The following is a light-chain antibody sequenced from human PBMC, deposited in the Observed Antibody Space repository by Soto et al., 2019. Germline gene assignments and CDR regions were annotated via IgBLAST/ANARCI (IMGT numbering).Light chain of an antibody. Sequence: DIQMTQSPSTLSASVGDRVTITCRASQSISSWLAWYQQKPGKAPKLLIYKASSLESGVPSRFSGSGSGTEFTLTISSLQPDDFATYYCQQYRTWWTFGQGTKVEI. CDR3: QQYRTWWT. CDR1: QSISSW. J-gene: IGKJ1*01. CDR2: KAS. V-gene: IGKV1-5*03.